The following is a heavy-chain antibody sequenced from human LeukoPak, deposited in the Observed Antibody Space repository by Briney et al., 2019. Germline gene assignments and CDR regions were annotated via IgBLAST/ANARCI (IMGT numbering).Heavy chain of an antibody. V-gene: IGHV1-69*13. CDR1: GGTFSSYA. D-gene: IGHD5-24*01. Sequence: SVKVSCKASGGTFSSYAISWVRQAPGQGLEWMGGIIPIFGTANYAQKFQGRVTITADESTITAYMELSSLRSEDTAVYYCARSRDGYNYVSFDYWGQGTLVTVSS. CDR3: ARSRDGYNYVSFDY. J-gene: IGHJ4*02. CDR2: IIPIFGTA.